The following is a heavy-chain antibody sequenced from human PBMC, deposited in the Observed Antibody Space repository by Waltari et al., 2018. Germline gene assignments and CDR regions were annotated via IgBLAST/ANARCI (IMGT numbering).Heavy chain of an antibody. CDR2: MSGNGDSV. Sequence: DVQVVESGGGLVQPGGSLRLSCVASGFTFSTSSMTWVRQVPGKGLEWVSDMSGNGDSVFYADSVKGRFTISRDNSKNTLFLQMNNLRAEDTATYYCAKNAANYYYYMDAWGKGTTVTVSS. D-gene: IGHD2-2*01. J-gene: IGHJ6*03. V-gene: IGHV3-23*04. CDR1: GFTFSTSS. CDR3: AKNAANYYYYMDA.